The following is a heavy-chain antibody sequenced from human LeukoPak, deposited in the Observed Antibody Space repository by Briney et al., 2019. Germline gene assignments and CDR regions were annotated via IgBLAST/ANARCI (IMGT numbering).Heavy chain of an antibody. V-gene: IGHV3-23*01. Sequence: GGSLRPSCAASGFTFSSYAMSWVRQAPGKGLEWVSAISGSGGSTYYADSVKGRFTISRDNSKNTLYLQMNSLRAEDTAVYYCAKVEQQLVLPYFDYWGQGTLVTVSS. CDR2: ISGSGGST. D-gene: IGHD6-13*01. CDR3: AKVEQQLVLPYFDY. CDR1: GFTFSSYA. J-gene: IGHJ4*02.